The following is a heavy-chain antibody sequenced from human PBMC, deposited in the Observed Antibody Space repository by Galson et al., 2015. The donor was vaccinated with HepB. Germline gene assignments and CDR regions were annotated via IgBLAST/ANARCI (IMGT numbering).Heavy chain of an antibody. CDR3: ARDCTGYYDSSGYDY. CDR2: INSDGSST. V-gene: IGHV3-74*01. Sequence: SLRLSCAASGFTFSSYWMHWVRQAPGKGLVWVSRINSDGSSTSYADSVKGRFTISRDNAKNTLYLQMNSLRAEDTAVYYCARDCTGYYDSSGYDYWGQGTLVTVSS. CDR1: GFTFSSYW. J-gene: IGHJ4*02. D-gene: IGHD3-22*01.